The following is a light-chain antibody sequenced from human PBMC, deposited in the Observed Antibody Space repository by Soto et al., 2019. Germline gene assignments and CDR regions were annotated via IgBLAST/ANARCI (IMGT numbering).Light chain of an antibody. V-gene: IGKV1-5*03. CDR3: QQYNSYRWT. CDR2: KAS. Sequence: DIQMTQSPSTLSASVGDRVTITCRASQSISTYLAWYQRKPGKAPKLLIYKASSLESGVPSRFSGSGSGTEFTLTISSLQPDDFATYYCQQYNSYRWTFGLGTKVDIK. CDR1: QSISTY. J-gene: IGKJ1*01.